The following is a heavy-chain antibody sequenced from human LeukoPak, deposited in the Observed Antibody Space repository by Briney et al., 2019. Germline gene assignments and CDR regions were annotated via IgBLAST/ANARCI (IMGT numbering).Heavy chain of an antibody. CDR2: IYYSGST. D-gene: IGHD4-17*01. CDR3: ASDGQDYGDYDYYYGMDV. Sequence: SETLSLTCTVSGGSVSGGSYYWSWIRQPPGKGLEWIGYIYYSGSTNYNPSLKSRVTISIDTSKNQFSLKLTSVTAADTAVYYCASDGQDYGDYDYYYGMDVWGKETTVTVSS. J-gene: IGHJ6*04. V-gene: IGHV4-61*01. CDR1: GGSVSGGSYY.